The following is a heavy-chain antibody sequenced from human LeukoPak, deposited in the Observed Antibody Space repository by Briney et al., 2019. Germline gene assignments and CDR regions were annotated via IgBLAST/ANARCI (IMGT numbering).Heavy chain of an antibody. Sequence: SETLSLTCTVSGDSVSSGSYYWSWIRQPPGNGLEWIGYIYYSGSTNYNPSLKSRVTISVDTSKNQFSLKLSSVTAADTAVYYCARGREYSSSWYALGYWGQGTLVTVSS. CDR2: IYYSGST. D-gene: IGHD6-13*01. CDR3: ARGREYSSSWYALGY. J-gene: IGHJ4*02. V-gene: IGHV4-61*01. CDR1: GDSVSSGSYY.